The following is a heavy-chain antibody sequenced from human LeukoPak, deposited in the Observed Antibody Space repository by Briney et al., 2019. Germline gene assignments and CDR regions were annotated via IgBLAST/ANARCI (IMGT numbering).Heavy chain of an antibody. V-gene: IGHV1-18*01. CDR1: GYTFTSYG. CDR3: ARENLPYYYDSSGYYLPFDY. Sequence: ASVKVSCKSSGYTFTSYGICWVRQAPGQGLEWVGWINTYTGNTNYAQKFQGGVTMTTDTSTSTAYIELRSLRSDDTAVYYCARENLPYYYDSSGYYLPFDYWGQGTLVTVSS. D-gene: IGHD3-22*01. J-gene: IGHJ4*02. CDR2: INTYTGNT.